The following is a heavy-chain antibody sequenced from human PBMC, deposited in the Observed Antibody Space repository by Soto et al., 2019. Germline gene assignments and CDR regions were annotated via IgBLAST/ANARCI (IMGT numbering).Heavy chain of an antibody. Sequence: QVQLVQSGAEVKKPGSSVKVSCKASGGTFSSYAISWVRQAPGQGLEWMGGIIPIFGTANYAQKFQGRVTITAEEPTSTAYRELSRLRSADTAVYSWARERAPPTLPAPFAYWGQGTLFTVPS. J-gene: IGHJ4*02. CDR1: GGTFSSYA. V-gene: IGHV1-69*12. CDR2: IIPIFGTA. CDR3: ARERAPPTLPAPFAY.